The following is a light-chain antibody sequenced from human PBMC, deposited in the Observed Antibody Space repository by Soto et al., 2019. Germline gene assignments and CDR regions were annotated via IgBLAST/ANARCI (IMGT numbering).Light chain of an antibody. J-gene: IGLJ2*01. V-gene: IGLV2-18*01. CDR1: SSNIGNNY. CDR2: EVS. Sequence: QSVLTQPPSVSAAPGQKVTISCSGTSSNIGNNYVSWYQQLPGTAPKLLIYEVSYRPSGVPDRFSGSKSGNTASLTISGLQAEDEADYYCTLYTSSSIVVFGGGTKLTVL. CDR3: TLYTSSSIVV.